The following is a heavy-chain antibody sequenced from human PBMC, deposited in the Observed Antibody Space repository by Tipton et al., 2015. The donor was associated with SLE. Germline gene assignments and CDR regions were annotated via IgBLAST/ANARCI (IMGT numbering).Heavy chain of an antibody. CDR2: IYVGGDT. CDR1: GFTFSSYA. V-gene: IGHV3-23*03. Sequence: LRLSCAASGFTFSSYAMGWVRQAPGKGLEWVSVIYVGGDTYYGDFVKGRFTISRDNSKNSLYLQMDSLRSEDTALYYCVKEQRGTRWITFDIWGRGTMVTVSS. D-gene: IGHD1-7*01. CDR3: VKEQRGTRWITFDI. J-gene: IGHJ3*02.